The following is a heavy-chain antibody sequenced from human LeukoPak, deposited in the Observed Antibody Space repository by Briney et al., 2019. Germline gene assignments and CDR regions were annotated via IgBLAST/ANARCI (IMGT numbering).Heavy chain of an antibody. D-gene: IGHD6-13*01. CDR1: GFTFSSNY. V-gene: IGHV3-53*01. CDR3: ARGLQQQQILGDYYYGMDV. CDR2: IYSGGST. J-gene: IGHJ6*02. Sequence: PGGSLRLSCAASGFTFSSNYMSWVRQAPGKGLEWVSVIYSGGSTYFANSVKGRFTISRDNSNSTLYLQMNNLRTEDTAVYYCARGLQQQQILGDYYYGMDVWGQGTTVTVSS.